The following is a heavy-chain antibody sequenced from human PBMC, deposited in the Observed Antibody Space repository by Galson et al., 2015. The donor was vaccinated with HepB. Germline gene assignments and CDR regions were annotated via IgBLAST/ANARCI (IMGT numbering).Heavy chain of an antibody. Sequence: SVKVSCKASGYTFTSYAMNWVRQAPGQGLEWMGWINTNTGNPTYAQGFTGRFVFSLDTSVSTAYLQISSLKAEDTAVYYCARGGHRYYYGSGNPRPHFDYWGQGTLVTVSS. D-gene: IGHD3-10*01. CDR1: GYTFTSYA. V-gene: IGHV7-4-1*02. CDR2: INTNTGNP. J-gene: IGHJ4*02. CDR3: ARGGHRYYYGSGNPRPHFDY.